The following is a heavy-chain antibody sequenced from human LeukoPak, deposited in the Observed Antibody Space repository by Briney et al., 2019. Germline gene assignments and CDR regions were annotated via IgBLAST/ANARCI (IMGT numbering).Heavy chain of an antibody. J-gene: IGHJ5*02. D-gene: IGHD4-17*01. CDR2: INHSGST. CDR1: GGSFSGYY. V-gene: IGHV4-34*01. Sequence: SETLSLTCAVYGGSFSGYYWSWIRQPPGKGLEWIGEINHSGSTNYNPSLKSRVTISIDTSKNQFSLKLSSVTAADTAVYFCARGLTTVTTFNWFDPWGRGPLVTVSS. CDR3: ARGLTTVTTFNWFDP.